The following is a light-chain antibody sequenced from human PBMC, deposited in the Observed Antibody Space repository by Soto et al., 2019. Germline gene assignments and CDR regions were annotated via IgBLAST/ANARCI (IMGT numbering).Light chain of an antibody. CDR3: QQSYITPWT. CDR2: AAS. V-gene: IGKV1-39*01. Sequence: VQITQSPSSLSASVGDRVTITCRASQRVNNYLNWYQQKPGEAPKLLISAASSLQIGVPSRFGGSGSGTDFTLAISGLQPEDFAIYYCQQSYITPWTFGQGTKVDIK. J-gene: IGKJ1*01. CDR1: QRVNNY.